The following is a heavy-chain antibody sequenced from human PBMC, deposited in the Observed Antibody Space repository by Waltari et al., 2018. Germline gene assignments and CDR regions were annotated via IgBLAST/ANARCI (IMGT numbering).Heavy chain of an antibody. CDR1: GFTFSSYA. D-gene: IGHD2-8*02. J-gene: IGHJ3*02. CDR2: IGGSVGST. V-gene: IGHV3-23*01. Sequence: EVQLLESGGGLVQPGGSLRLSCAASGFTFSSYAMSWVRQAPGKGLEWVACIGGSVGSTYYADSVKGRFTISRDKSKNTLYLQMNSLRAEDTAVYYCAKHWSWRSAFDIWGQGTMVTVSS. CDR3: AKHWSWRSAFDI.